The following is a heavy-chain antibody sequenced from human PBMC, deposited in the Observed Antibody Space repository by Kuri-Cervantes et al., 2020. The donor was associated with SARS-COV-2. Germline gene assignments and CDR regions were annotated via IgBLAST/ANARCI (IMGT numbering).Heavy chain of an antibody. V-gene: IGHV3-30*04. CDR3: ARGFDNWKARADY. CDR1: GFIFSSHA. Sequence: GGSLRLSCAGTGFIFSSHAMHWVRQAPGKGLEWVALISYDGRDTFYADSVKGRFTISRDNSENTVYLQMNTLGTEDTAVYYCARGFDNWKARADYWGQGTLVTVSS. D-gene: IGHD1-1*01. CDR2: ISYDGRDT. J-gene: IGHJ4*02.